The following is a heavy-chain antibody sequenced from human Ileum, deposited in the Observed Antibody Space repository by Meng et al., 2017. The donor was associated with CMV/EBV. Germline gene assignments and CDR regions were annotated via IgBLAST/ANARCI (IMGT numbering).Heavy chain of an antibody. D-gene: IGHD6-19*01. CDR2: IYWDDTK. V-gene: IGHV2-5*02. CDR1: GFSLSTNGVG. CDR3: ANRRGSGWYETYFDS. Sequence: QITLKESGPTLLKPTPTLTLPCTFSGFSLSTNGVGVGWIRQPPGKALEWLALIYWDDTKRYSPSLKSRLTISKDTSKNQVVLTMTNTDTVDTATYYCANRRGSGWYETYFDSWGQGTLVTVFS. J-gene: IGHJ4*02.